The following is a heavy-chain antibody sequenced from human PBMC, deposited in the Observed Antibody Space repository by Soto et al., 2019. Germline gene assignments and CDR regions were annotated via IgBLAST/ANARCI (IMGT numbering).Heavy chain of an antibody. Sequence: ELHLLESGGGVVQPGRSLRLSCAASGFTFSSYDMNWVRQAPGKGLEWLSYISRSGITIFYADSVKGRFTISRDNAKNYLFLQMNSLRAMDTAVDVCARGNWNYCDFWGQGTLVTVSS. J-gene: IGHJ4*02. V-gene: IGHV3-48*03. CDR1: GFTFSSYD. D-gene: IGHD1-7*01. CDR2: ISRSGITI. CDR3: ARGNWNYCDF.